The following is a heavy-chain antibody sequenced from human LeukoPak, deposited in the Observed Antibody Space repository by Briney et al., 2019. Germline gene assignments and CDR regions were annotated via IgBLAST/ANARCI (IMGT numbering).Heavy chain of an antibody. Sequence: GGSLRLSCAASEFTFSSYAMSWVRQAPGKGLEWVSSVSSGGANTHYADSVKGRFTISRDNSKNTLYLQMNSLRAEDTALYYCAKVRIGSGSSSNFDYWGQGTLVTVSS. D-gene: IGHD6-13*01. CDR1: EFTFSSYA. CDR3: AKVRIGSGSSSNFDY. CDR2: VSSGGANT. V-gene: IGHV3-23*01. J-gene: IGHJ4*02.